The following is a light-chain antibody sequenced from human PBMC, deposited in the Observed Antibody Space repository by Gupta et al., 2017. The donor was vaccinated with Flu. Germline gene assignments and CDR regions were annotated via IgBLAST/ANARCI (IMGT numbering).Light chain of an antibody. J-gene: IGLJ3*02. CDR1: SSKIENND. Sequence: KVTITCSGSSSKIENNDLSWYQQLPETAPNLLIYENSTRPSGIPDRFSGSKSDTSATLGITRLQTGDEADYYCGAWDSSLSGWVFGGGTKLTVL. CDR2: ENS. CDR3: GAWDSSLSGWV. V-gene: IGLV1-51*01.